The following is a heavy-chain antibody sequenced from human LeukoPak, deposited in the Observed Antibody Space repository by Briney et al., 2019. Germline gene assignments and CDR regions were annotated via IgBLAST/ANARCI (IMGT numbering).Heavy chain of an antibody. D-gene: IGHD3-22*01. CDR3: AREASSGYYSWGDDAFDI. Sequence: GGSLRLSCAASAFTFSSYAMSWVRQAPGKGLEWVSSISTSDGATYYADSVKGRFTISRDNAKNFLYLQMNSLRAEDTAVYYCAREASSGYYSWGDDAFDIWGQGTMVTVSS. J-gene: IGHJ3*02. V-gene: IGHV3-23*01. CDR1: AFTFSSYA. CDR2: ISTSDGAT.